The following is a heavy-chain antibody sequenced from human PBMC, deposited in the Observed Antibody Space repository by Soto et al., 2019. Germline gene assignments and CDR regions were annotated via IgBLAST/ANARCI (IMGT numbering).Heavy chain of an antibody. CDR3: ARERVVVVPAAIEEGNYYYYYGMDV. V-gene: IGHV3-30-3*01. J-gene: IGHJ6*02. CDR1: GFTFSSYA. D-gene: IGHD2-2*01. Sequence: QVQLVESGGGVVQPGRSLRLSCAASGFTFSSYAMHWVRQAPGKGLEWVAVISYDGSNKYYADSVKGRFTISRDNFKNTVYLQMNSLRAADTAEYYCARERVVVVPAAIEEGNYYYYYGMDVWGQGTTGTVSS. CDR2: ISYDGSNK.